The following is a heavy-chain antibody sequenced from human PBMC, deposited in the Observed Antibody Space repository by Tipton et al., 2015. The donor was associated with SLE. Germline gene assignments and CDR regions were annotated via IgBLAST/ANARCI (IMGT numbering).Heavy chain of an antibody. J-gene: IGHJ5*02. D-gene: IGHD2-15*01. Sequence: TLSLTCTVFGGSILSYDWSWIRQSPGKGLEWIGYIYHVGSTNYNPSLQSRVTISVDTSKNQFSLKLRSVTAADTAVYYCARAGYCTSGSCNYWFDPWGQGTLVTVSS. CDR2: IYHVGST. CDR3: ARAGYCTSGSCNYWFDP. V-gene: IGHV4-59*01. CDR1: GGSILSYD.